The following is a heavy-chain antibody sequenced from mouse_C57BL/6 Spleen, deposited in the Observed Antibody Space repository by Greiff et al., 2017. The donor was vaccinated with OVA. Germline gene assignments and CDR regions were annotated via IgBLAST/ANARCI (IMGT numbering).Heavy chain of an antibody. D-gene: IGHD2-2*01. Sequence: VQLKESGGGLVKPGGSLKLSCAASGFTFSSYAMSWVRQTPEKRLEWVATISDGGSYTYYPDNVKGRFTISRDNAKNNLYLQMSHLKSEDTAMYYCARGGLRREKDYFDYWGQGTTLTVSS. CDR3: ARGGLRREKDYFDY. CDR2: ISDGGSYT. V-gene: IGHV5-4*01. J-gene: IGHJ2*01. CDR1: GFTFSSYA.